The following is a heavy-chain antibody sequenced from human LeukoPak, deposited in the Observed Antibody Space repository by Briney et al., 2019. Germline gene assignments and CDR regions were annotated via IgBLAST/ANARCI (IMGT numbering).Heavy chain of an antibody. V-gene: IGHV3-30*04. J-gene: IGHJ6*04. CDR1: GFTFSSYA. CDR3: ARDIIYYGSGSYMDV. D-gene: IGHD3-10*01. Sequence: GGSLRLSCAASGFTFSSYAMHWVRQAPGKGLEWVAVISYDGSNKYYADSVKGRFTISRDNSKNTLYLQMNSLRAEDTAVYYCARDIIYYGSGSYMDVRGKGTTVTVSS. CDR2: ISYDGSNK.